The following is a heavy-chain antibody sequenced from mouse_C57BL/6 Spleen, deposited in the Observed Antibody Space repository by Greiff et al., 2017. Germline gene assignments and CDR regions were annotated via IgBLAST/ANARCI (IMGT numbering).Heavy chain of an antibody. Sequence: VQLQQSGPELVKPGASVKISCKASGYAFSSSWMNWVKQRPGKGLEWSGRIYPGDGDTNYNGKFKGKATLTADKSSSTAYMQLSSLTSEDSAVYFCARGDYYGSSYGFDVWGTGTTVTVSS. J-gene: IGHJ1*03. CDR1: GYAFSSSW. D-gene: IGHD1-1*01. CDR2: IYPGDGDT. V-gene: IGHV1-82*01. CDR3: ARGDYYGSSYGFDV.